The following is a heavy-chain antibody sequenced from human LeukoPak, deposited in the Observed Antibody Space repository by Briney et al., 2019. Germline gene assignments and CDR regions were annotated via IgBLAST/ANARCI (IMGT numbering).Heavy chain of an antibody. CDR2: IWYDGSNK. CDR1: GFTFSSYG. J-gene: IGHJ4*02. V-gene: IGHV3-33*01. D-gene: IGHD3-22*01. Sequence: GGSLRLSCAASGFTFSSYGMHWVRQAPGKGLEWVAVIWYDGSNKYYADSVKGRFTISRDNSKNTLYLQMNSLRAEDTAVYYCARDYLPGTMIVVAVDYWGQGTLVTVSS. CDR3: ARDYLPGTMIVVAVDY.